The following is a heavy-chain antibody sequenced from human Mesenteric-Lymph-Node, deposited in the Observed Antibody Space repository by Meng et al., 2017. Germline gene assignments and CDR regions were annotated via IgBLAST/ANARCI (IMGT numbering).Heavy chain of an antibody. CDR2: IIPIFGTA. J-gene: IGHJ6*02. Sequence: SVKVSCKASGGTFSSYAISWVRQAPGQGLEWMGGIIPIFGTANYAQKFQGRVTITADESTSTAYMELSSLRSEDTAVYYCARRFAEDTPPFDSYGMDVWGQGTTVTVSS. CDR1: GGTFSSYA. D-gene: IGHD2-15*01. V-gene: IGHV1-69*13. CDR3: ARRFAEDTPPFDSYGMDV.